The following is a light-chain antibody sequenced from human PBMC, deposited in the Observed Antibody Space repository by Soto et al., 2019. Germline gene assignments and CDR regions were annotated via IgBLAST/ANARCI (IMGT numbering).Light chain of an antibody. J-gene: IGLJ2*01. Sequence: QSALTQPRSVSGSPGQSVTISCTGTSSDVGGYNYVSWYQQHPGKAPKLMIYDVSKRPSGVPDRFSGSKAGNTASLTISGHQAEDEADYYCFSYAGSFHVVLGGGTKLTVL. CDR2: DVS. CDR3: FSYAGSFHVV. V-gene: IGLV2-11*01. CDR1: SSDVGGYNY.